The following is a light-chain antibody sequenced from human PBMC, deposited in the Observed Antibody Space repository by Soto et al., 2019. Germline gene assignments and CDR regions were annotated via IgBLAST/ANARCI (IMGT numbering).Light chain of an antibody. V-gene: IGLV1-44*01. Sequence: QPVLTQPPSASGTPGQRVTISCSGNSSNIGSNTVNWYQQLPGTAPKLLIYSNNQRPSGVPDRFSGSKSGTSASLAISGLQSEDEADYYCAAWDDSLNGAVFGGGTQLTVL. CDR1: SSNIGSNT. CDR3: AAWDDSLNGAV. J-gene: IGLJ7*01. CDR2: SNN.